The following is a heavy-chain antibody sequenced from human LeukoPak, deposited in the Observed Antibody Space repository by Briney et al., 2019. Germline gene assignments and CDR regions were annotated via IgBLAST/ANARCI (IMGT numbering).Heavy chain of an antibody. CDR3: ARDATLYDSRAYYCLW. CDR2: IIPMFRTV. Sequence: SVKVSCKASGGTFSRYVISWVRQAPGQGLEWMGGIIPMFRTVNYAQKFQGRVTITADESTSTAYMELTSLRSEDTAVYYCARDATLYDSRAYYCLWWGQGTLVTVSS. V-gene: IGHV1-69*13. D-gene: IGHD3-22*01. J-gene: IGHJ4*02. CDR1: GGTFSRYV.